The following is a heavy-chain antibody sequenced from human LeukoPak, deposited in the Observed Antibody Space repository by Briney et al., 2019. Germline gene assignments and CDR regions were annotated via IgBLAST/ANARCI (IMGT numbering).Heavy chain of an antibody. J-gene: IGHJ5*02. CDR1: GFTFSSYA. CDR2: ISGSGGST. V-gene: IGHV3-23*01. CDR3: AKDRIVVVPAVEEGWFDP. D-gene: IGHD2-2*01. Sequence: TGGSLRLSCAAPGFTFSSYAMSWVRQAPGKGLEWVSAISGSGGSTYYADSVKGRFTISRDNSKNTLYLQMNSLRAEDTAVYDCAKDRIVVVPAVEEGWFDPWGQGTLVTVSS.